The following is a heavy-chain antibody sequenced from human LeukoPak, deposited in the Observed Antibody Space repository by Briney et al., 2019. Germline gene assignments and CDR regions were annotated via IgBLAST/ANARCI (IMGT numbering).Heavy chain of an antibody. J-gene: IGHJ2*01. V-gene: IGHV3-11*05. CDR2: ISSSSSYT. CDR1: GFTFSDYY. Sequence: AGGSLRLSCAASGFTFSDYYMSWVRQAPGKGLEWVSYISSSSSYTNYADSVKGRFTISRDNAKNSLYLQMNSLRAEDTAVYYCARAITMVWHFDLWGRGTLVTVSS. D-gene: IGHD3-10*01. CDR3: ARAITMVWHFDL.